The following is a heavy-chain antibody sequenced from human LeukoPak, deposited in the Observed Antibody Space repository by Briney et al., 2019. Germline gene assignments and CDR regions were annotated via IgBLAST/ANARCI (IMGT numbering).Heavy chain of an antibody. J-gene: IGHJ4*02. CDR2: IRYDGINK. V-gene: IGHV3-30*02. CDR3: ANSPYGDYALGY. Sequence: GGSLRLSCTASGFKFDDYGMTWVRQAPGKGLEWVAFIRYDGINKYYADSVKGRFTISRDNSKNTLYLQMNSLRAEDTAVYYCANSPYGDYALGYWGQGTLVTVSS. CDR1: GFKFDDYG. D-gene: IGHD4-17*01.